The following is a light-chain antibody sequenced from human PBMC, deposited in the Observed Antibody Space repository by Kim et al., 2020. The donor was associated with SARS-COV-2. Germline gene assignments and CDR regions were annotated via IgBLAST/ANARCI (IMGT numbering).Light chain of an antibody. V-gene: IGLV2-14*03. Sequence: SSTISCTGTSSDVGGYNYVSWYQQHPGKAPKLMIYDVSNRPSGVSNRFSGSKSGNTASLTISGLQAEDEADYYCSSYTSSSTLYVFGTGTKVTVL. CDR2: DVS. J-gene: IGLJ1*01. CDR3: SSYTSSSTLYV. CDR1: SSDVGGYNY.